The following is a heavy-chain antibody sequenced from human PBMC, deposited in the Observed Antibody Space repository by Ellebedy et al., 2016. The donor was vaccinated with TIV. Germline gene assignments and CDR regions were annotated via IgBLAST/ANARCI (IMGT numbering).Heavy chain of an antibody. CDR2: IYNSGST. CDR1: GGSITGHY. J-gene: IGHJ4*02. CDR3: ARVLRGGRYGDYFDY. V-gene: IGHV4-59*11. D-gene: IGHD3-3*01. Sequence: MPSETLSLTCTVSGGSITGHYWSWIRQPPGKGLEWIGYIYNSGSTDYNPSLKSRVTISVDTSKNQFSLNLSSVTAADKAVYYCARVLRGGRYGDYFDYWGQGTLVTVSS.